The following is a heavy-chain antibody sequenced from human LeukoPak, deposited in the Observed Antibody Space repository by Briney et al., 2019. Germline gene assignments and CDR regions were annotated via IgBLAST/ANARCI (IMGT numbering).Heavy chain of an antibody. J-gene: IGHJ4*02. CDR3: ARHEADYDSSGYYYFDY. CDR1: GGSISSYY. CDR2: IYYGGST. D-gene: IGHD3-22*01. Sequence: SETLSLTCTVSGGSISSYYWSWIRQPPGKGLEWIGYIYYGGSTNYNPSLKSRVTISVDTSKNQFSLKLSSVTAADTAVYYCARHEADYDSSGYYYFDYWGQGTLVTVSS. V-gene: IGHV4-59*08.